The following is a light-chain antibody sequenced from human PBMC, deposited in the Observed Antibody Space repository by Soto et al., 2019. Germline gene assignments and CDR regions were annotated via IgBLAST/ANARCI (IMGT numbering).Light chain of an antibody. CDR1: QSMSSD. Sequence: EIVMTQSPATLSVSPGGRATLSCRSSQSMSSDYVAWYQQKPGQAPRLLIFGASTRATGVPARFIGSGSGTEFTLTISSLQSEDFGFYYCQQYNNWPWTFGQGTKVDIK. V-gene: IGKV3-15*01. J-gene: IGKJ1*01. CDR2: GAS. CDR3: QQYNNWPWT.